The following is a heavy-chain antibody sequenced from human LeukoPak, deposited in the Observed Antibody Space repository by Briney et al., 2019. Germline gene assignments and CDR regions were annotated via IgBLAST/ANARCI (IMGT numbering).Heavy chain of an antibody. D-gene: IGHD3-3*01. CDR3: AKGDLTIFGVVTPTAAFDI. Sequence: GSLRLSCAASGSTFSSYAMTWVRQATGEGLEWVSAISGSGGSTYHADSVKGRFTISRDNSKNTLYLQMNSLRAEDTSVYDCAKGDLTIFGVVTPTAAFDIWGQGTMVTVSS. V-gene: IGHV3-23*01. CDR2: ISGSGGST. J-gene: IGHJ3*02. CDR1: GSTFSSYA.